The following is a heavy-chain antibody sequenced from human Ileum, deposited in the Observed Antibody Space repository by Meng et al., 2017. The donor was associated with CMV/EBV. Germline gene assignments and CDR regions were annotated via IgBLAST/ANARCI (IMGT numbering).Heavy chain of an antibody. CDR3: TSYYDSSGYFW. Sequence: LWGSGGGLVRPWGCLRLSCAASGFTFRSYVMGWVRQAPGKGLEWVSFISGSGDIIYYADTVKGRFTISRDDSKNTAYLQMNSLKTEDTAVYYCTSYYDSSGYFWWGQGTLVTVSS. CDR2: ISGSGDII. J-gene: IGHJ4*02. D-gene: IGHD3-22*01. V-gene: IGHV3-23*01. CDR1: GFTFRSYV.